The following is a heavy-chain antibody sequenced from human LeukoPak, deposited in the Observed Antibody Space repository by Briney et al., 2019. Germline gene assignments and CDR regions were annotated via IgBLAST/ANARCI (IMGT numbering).Heavy chain of an antibody. J-gene: IGHJ4*02. CDR3: ARAGIAAAIYYFDY. CDR2: IWYDGSNK. V-gene: IGHV3-33*01. D-gene: IGHD6-13*01. Sequence: GGSLRLACAASGFTFSSYGMHWVRQAPGKGLEWVAVIWYDGSNKYYADSVKGRFTISRDNSKNTLYLQMNSLRAEDTAVYYCARAGIAAAIYYFDYWGQGTPVTVSS. CDR1: GFTFSSYG.